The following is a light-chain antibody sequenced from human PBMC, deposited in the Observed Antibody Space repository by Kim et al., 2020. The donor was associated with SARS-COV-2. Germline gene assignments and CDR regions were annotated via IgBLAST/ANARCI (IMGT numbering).Light chain of an antibody. CDR1: NY. Sequence: NYLNWFQQKPGKAPKLLIYDASRLHSGVPSRFSGSGSGTNFVLTISSLQPDDTATYYCQQHDDLPLTFGGGTKVDIK. CDR3: QQHDDLPLT. CDR2: DAS. J-gene: IGKJ4*01. V-gene: IGKV1-33*01.